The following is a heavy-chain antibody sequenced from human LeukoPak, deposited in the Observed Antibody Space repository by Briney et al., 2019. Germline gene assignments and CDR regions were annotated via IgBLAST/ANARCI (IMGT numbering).Heavy chain of an antibody. J-gene: IGHJ5*02. D-gene: IGHD4-23*01. CDR1: GFTVSSNY. Sequence: GGSLRLSCAASGFTVSSNYMTWVRQAPGKGLEWASVIYSGGNTYYADSVKGRFSISRDNSKNTLYLQMNSLRAEDTAVYYCARLVTGTTVINSGWFDPWGQGTLVTVSS. CDR3: ARLVTGTTVINSGWFDP. V-gene: IGHV3-66*04. CDR2: IYSGGNT.